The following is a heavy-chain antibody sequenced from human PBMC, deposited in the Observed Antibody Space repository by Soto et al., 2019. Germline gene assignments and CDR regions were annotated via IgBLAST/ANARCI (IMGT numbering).Heavy chain of an antibody. V-gene: IGHV6-1*01. D-gene: IGHD6-13*01. CDR2: TYYRSKWYN. Sequence: SQTLSLTCAMSGDSVSSNSAAWNWISQSSSRGLEWLGRTYYRSKWYNDYAVSVKSRITINPDTSKNQFSLQLNSVTPEDTAVYYCARDWTFGAAAGTSGFDPWGPGTLITGFS. J-gene: IGHJ5*02. CDR1: GDSVSSNSAA. CDR3: ARDWTFGAAAGTSGFDP.